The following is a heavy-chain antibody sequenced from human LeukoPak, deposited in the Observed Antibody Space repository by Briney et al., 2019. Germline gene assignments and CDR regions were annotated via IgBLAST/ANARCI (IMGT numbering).Heavy chain of an antibody. J-gene: IGHJ4*02. CDR1: GDFITSHSW. D-gene: IGHD6-19*01. CDR2: VHHGGAS. V-gene: IGHV4-4*02. CDR3: ASHVTVLGTRGFDF. Sequence: SETLSLTCAVSGDFITSHSWWSWVRQPPGKGLEWIGEVHHGGASNYDPSLESRVTISVDKSKNRFSLNLRSVTAADTATYYCASHVTVLGTRGFDFWGRGTLVTVS.